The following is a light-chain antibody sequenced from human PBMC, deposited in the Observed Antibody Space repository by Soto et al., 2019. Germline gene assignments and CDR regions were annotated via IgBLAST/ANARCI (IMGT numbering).Light chain of an antibody. CDR1: QSVLYNSNNKNY. V-gene: IGKV4-1*01. CDR3: QQDYSTPWT. J-gene: IGKJ1*01. CDR2: WAS. Sequence: DIVMAQSPDSLAVSLGERATINCKSSQSVLYNSNNKNYLAWYQQKPGQPPKLLIYWASTRESGVPDRFSGRWFGTDFTLTISSLHAEGVAVYYCQQDYSTPWTFGQGTKVEIK.